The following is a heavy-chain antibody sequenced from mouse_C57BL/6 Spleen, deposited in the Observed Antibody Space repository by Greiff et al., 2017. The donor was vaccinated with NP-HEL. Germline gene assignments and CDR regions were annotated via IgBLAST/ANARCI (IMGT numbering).Heavy chain of an antibody. D-gene: IGHD4-1*01. CDR3: SKGNCY. J-gene: IGHJ3*01. CDR1: GYTFTDYY. V-gene: IGHV1-26*01. Sequence: EVQLQQPGPELVKPGASVKISCKASGYTFTDYYMNWVKQSPGQSLEWIGNINPNNGGTSYNQKFKGKATLTVDKSSSTAYMELRSLTSEDSAIYDCSKGNCYWGQGTLVTVSA. CDR2: INPNNGGT.